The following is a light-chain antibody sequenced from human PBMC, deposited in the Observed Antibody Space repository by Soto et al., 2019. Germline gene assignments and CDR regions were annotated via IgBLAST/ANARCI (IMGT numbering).Light chain of an antibody. CDR1: QSVSSLY. CDR3: QHYGGSPLCV. CDR2: GAS. V-gene: IGKV3-20*01. Sequence: EIVLTQSPGTLSLSPGERATLSCRASQSVSSLYIAWYQHKPGQAPRLLIYGASNRATGIPNRFSGSGSGTDFTLTISRLEPEDFAVYYCQHYGGSPLCVFGQGTKVEVK. J-gene: IGKJ1*01.